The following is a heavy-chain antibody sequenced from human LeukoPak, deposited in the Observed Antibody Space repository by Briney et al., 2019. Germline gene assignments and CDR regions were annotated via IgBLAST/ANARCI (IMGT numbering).Heavy chain of an antibody. CDR1: GGSISCSNW. V-gene: IGHV4-4*02. J-gene: IGHJ4*02. CDR3: ARVGHYDLWSGYPHIDY. CDR2: IYHSGST. D-gene: IGHD3-3*01. Sequence: SETLSLTCAVSGGSISCSNWWSWVRQPPGKGLEWIGEIYHSGSTNYNPSLKSRVTISVDKSKNQFSLKLSSVTAADTAVYYCARVGHYDLWSGYPHIDYWGQGTLVTVSS.